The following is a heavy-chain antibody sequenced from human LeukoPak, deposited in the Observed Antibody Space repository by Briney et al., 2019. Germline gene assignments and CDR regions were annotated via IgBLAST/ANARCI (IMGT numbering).Heavy chain of an antibody. Sequence: SGGSLRLSCAASRFTFSSYWMSWVRQAPGKGLEWVANIKQDASEKYYVESVKGRFTISRDSAKNSLDLQMNSLRAEDTAVYYCVRDGGTDWYDPWGQGTLVSVSS. CDR2: IKQDASEK. J-gene: IGHJ5*02. D-gene: IGHD3-16*01. V-gene: IGHV3-7*01. CDR3: VRDGGTDWYDP. CDR1: RFTFSSYW.